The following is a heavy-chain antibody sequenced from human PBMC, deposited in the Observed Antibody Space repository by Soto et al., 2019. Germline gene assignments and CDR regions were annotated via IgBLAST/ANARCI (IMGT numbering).Heavy chain of an antibody. CDR1: GGTFSAYA. CDR3: AKPQDFDWLGPIDY. V-gene: IGHV1-69*13. CDR2: IIPLFGTA. D-gene: IGHD3-9*01. Sequence: SVKVSCKTSGGTFSAYAIYWVRQAPGQGLEWMGAIIPLFGTADYAQKFQGRVTITADESTSTAYMELSSLRSEDTAVYYCAKPQDFDWLGPIDYWGQGTLVTVSS. J-gene: IGHJ4*02.